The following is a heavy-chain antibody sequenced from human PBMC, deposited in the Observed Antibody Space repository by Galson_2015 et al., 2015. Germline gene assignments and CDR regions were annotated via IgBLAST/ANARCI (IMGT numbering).Heavy chain of an antibody. V-gene: IGHV3-30*03. J-gene: IGHJ4*02. CDR1: GFTFSSYG. D-gene: IGHD1-26*01. CDR3: ATDGSYYDY. Sequence: SLRLSCAASGFTFSSYGMHWVRQAPGKGLEWVAVISYDGSNKYYADSVKGRFIISRDNSKNTLYLQMNSLRAEDTAVYYCATDGSYYDYWGQGTLVTVSS. CDR2: ISYDGSNK.